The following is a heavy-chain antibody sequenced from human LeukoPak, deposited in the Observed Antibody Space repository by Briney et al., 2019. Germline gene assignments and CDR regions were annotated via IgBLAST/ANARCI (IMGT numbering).Heavy chain of an antibody. CDR3: ARDKGPYWYFDV. CDR2: TYNSGTT. J-gene: IGHJ2*01. CDR1: GGSISTSY. V-gene: IGHV4-59*01. Sequence: SETLSLTCTVSGGSISTSYWNWIRQPPGKGLEWIGNTYNSGTTDYNASLKSRVTISLDTSKNQISLKLSSVTAADTAVYFCARDKGPYWYFDVWGRGTLVTVSS.